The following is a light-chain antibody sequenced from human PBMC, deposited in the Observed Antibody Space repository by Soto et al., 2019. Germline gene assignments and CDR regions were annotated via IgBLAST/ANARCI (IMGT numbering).Light chain of an antibody. J-gene: IGKJ5*01. Sequence: EIVLTQSPATLSLSPGDRVTLSCRASQTVGRYLSWYQHSPGQGPRLLVYDASNRATGIPARFSGSGSETDFTLPIGSLEPEDFAVYYCQQRLHWPITFGQGTGLEI. V-gene: IGKV3-11*01. CDR3: QQRLHWPIT. CDR1: QTVGRY. CDR2: DAS.